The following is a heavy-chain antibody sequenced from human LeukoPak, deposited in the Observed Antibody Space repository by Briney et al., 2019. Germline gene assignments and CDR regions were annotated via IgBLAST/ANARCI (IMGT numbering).Heavy chain of an antibody. V-gene: IGHV3-23*01. CDR3: AKTMGAIDHDY. Sequence: GGSLRLSCAASGFTFSSYAMTWVRQAPGEGLQRVSGISGSGTSAYCADSVRGRFTISRDNSKNTLYLQMNSLRVEDTAVYYCAKTMGAIDHDYWGQGTLVTVSS. D-gene: IGHD1-26*01. CDR1: GFTFSSYA. CDR2: ISGSGTSA. J-gene: IGHJ4*02.